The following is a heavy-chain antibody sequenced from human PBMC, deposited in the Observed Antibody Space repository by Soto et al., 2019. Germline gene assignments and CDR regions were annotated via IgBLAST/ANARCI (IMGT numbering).Heavy chain of an antibody. CDR2: IYHSGIT. D-gene: IGHD2-15*01. CDR1: GTSMSSTFW. J-gene: IGHJ5*02. Sequence: SETMSLTCVVSGTSMSSTFWWTWVRQSPKKGLEWIGEIYHSGITKYNPSLKSRVTISVDKSNNQFSLEMRAVTAADTAVYYCATLPPRIEVVKTEIPAWGQGTLVTVSS. CDR3: ATLPPRIEVVKTEIPA. V-gene: IGHV4-4*02.